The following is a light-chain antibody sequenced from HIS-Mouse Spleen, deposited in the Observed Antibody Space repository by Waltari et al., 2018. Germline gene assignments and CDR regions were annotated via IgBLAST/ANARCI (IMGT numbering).Light chain of an antibody. V-gene: IGLV2-23*01. CDR2: EGS. J-gene: IGLJ3*02. Sequence: QSALTQPASVSGSPGQSITISCTGTSSDVGSYNLVSWDQQYPGKAPKLMIYEGSKRPSGVSNRFSGSKSGNTASLTISGLQAEDEADYYCCSYAGSSTWVFGGGTKLTVL. CDR3: CSYAGSSTWV. CDR1: SSDVGSYNL.